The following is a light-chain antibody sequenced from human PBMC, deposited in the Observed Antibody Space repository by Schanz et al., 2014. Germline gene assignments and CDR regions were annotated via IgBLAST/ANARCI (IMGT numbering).Light chain of an antibody. CDR3: CSYAGSYNFWV. J-gene: IGLJ3*02. V-gene: IGLV3-21*03. CDR2: DDS. CDR1: NIGSKS. Sequence: SYELTQPPSVSVAPGKTARITCGGNNIGSKSVHWYQQKPGQAPVLVVYDDSDRPSGIPERFSGSNSGNTASLTISGLQAEDEADYYCCSYAGSYNFWVFGGGTKLTVL.